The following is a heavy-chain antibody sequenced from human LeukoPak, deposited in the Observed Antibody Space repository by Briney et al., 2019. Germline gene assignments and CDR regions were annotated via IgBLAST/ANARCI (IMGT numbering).Heavy chain of an antibody. CDR1: GDSINTNIYY. J-gene: IGHJ6*03. V-gene: IGHV4-39*07. CDR3: ARLMPGLSMDV. Sequence: SETLSLTCTVSGDSINTNIYYWGWIRQPPGKGLEWIGHVYYSGSTYSSPSPKGRVTILLDTSNNHFSLRLSSVTAADTAVYHCARLMPGLSMDVWGKGTPVTVSS. CDR2: VYYSGST. D-gene: IGHD2-8*01.